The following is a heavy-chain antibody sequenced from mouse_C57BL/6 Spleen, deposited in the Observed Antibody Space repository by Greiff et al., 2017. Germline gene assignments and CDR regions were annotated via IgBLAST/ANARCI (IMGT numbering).Heavy chain of an antibody. V-gene: IGHV1-19*01. CDR1: GYTFTDYY. J-gene: IGHJ1*03. CDR2: INPYNGGT. Sequence: VQLKESGPVLVKPGASVKMSCKASGYTFTDYYMNWVKQSHGKSLEWIGVINPYNGGTSYNQKFKGKATLTVDKSSSTAYMELNSLTSEDSAVYYCARETDYYYGSSPIGYFDVWGTGTTVTVSS. D-gene: IGHD1-1*01. CDR3: ARETDYYYGSSPIGYFDV.